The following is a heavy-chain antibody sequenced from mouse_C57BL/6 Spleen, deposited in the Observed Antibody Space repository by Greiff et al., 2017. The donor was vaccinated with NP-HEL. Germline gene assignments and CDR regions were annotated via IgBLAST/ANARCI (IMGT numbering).Heavy chain of an antibody. Sequence: QVQLKESGAELMKPGASVKLSCKATGYTFTGYWIEWVKQRPGHGLEWIGEILPGSGSTNYNEKFKGKATFTADTSSNTAYMQLSSLTTEDSAIYYCARFDYDYDERYYYAMDYWGQGTSVTVSS. CDR2: ILPGSGST. CDR3: ARFDYDYDERYYYAMDY. J-gene: IGHJ4*01. V-gene: IGHV1-9*01. CDR1: GYTFTGYW. D-gene: IGHD2-4*01.